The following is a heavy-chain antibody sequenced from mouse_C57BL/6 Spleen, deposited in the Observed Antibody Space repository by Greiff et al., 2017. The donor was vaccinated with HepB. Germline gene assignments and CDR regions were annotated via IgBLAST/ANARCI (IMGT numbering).Heavy chain of an antibody. D-gene: IGHD2-1*01. CDR1: GYTFTEYT. V-gene: IGHV1-62-2*01. CDR3: ARHERDYYGSLYAMDY. J-gene: IGHJ4*01. CDR2: FYPGSGSI. Sequence: QVHVKQSGAELVKPGASVKLSCKASGYTFTEYTIHWVKQRSGQGLEWIGWFYPGSGSIKYNEKFKDKATLTADKSSSTVYMELSRLTSEDSAVYFCARHERDYYGSLYAMDYWGQGTSVPVSS.